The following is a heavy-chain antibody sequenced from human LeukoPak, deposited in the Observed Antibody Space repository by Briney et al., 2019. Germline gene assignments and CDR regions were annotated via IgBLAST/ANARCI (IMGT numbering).Heavy chain of an antibody. CDR3: ARVTGLELQACDY. CDR1: GFTFSSYA. CDR2: ISYDGSNK. Sequence: PGGSLRLSCAASGFTFSSYAMHWVRQAQGKGLEGVAVISYDGSNKYYADSVKGRFTISRDNSKNTLYLQMNSLRAEDTAVYYCARVTGLELQACDYWGQGTLVTVSS. V-gene: IGHV3-30-3*01. J-gene: IGHJ4*02. D-gene: IGHD1-7*01.